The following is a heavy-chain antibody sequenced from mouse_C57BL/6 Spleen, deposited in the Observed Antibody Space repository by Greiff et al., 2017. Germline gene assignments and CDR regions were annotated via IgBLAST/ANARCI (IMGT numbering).Heavy chain of an antibody. CDR3: ARLPGTGYAMDN. CDR1: GFTFSDSG. CDR2: ISSGSSTI. J-gene: IGHJ4*01. V-gene: IGHV5-17*01. D-gene: IGHD4-1*01. Sequence: EVQGVESVGGLVKPGGSLKLSCAASGFTFSDSGMHWVRQAPEKGLEWVAYISSGSSTIYYADTVKGRFTISRDNAKNTLFLQMTSLRSEDTAMYYCARLPGTGYAMDNWGQGASVTVSS.